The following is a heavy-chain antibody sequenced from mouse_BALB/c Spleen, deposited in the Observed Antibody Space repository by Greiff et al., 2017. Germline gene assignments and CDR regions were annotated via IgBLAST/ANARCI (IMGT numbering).Heavy chain of an antibody. D-gene: IGHD2-4*01. Sequence: EVQLVESGGDLVKPGGSLKLSCAASGFTFSSYGMSWVRQTPDKRLEWVATISSGGSYTYYPDSVKGRFTISRDNAKNTLYLQMSSLKSEDTAMYYCARDDYAGFAYWGQGTLVTVSA. CDR3: ARDDYAGFAY. V-gene: IGHV5-6*01. CDR2: ISSGGSYT. CDR1: GFTFSSYG. J-gene: IGHJ3*01.